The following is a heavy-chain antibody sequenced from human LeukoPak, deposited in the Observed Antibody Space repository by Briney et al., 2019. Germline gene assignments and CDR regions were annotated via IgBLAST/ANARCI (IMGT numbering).Heavy chain of an antibody. D-gene: IGHD3-9*01. V-gene: IGHV4-30-4*01. CDR2: IYYSGST. J-gene: IGHJ3*02. Sequence: ASETLSLTCTVAGGSISSDYSDWSWIRQPPGRGLEWLGYIYYSGSTYYNPSLKSRVTISVDTYKKQFSLKLSSVTAADTAVYYCARCDYDILTGYYDAFDIWGKGTMVTVSS. CDR3: ARCDYDILTGYYDAFDI. CDR1: GGSISSDYSD.